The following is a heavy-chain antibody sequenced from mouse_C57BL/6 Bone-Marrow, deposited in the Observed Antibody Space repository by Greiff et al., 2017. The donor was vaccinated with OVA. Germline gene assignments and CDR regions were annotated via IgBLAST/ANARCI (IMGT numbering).Heavy chain of an antibody. CDR1: GYTFTSYW. CDR2: IHPNSGST. Sequence: QVQLKQPGAELVKPGASVKLSCKASGYTFTSYWMHWVKQRPGQGLEWIGMIHPNSGSTNYNEKFKSKATLTVDKSSNTAYMQLSSLTTEDSAVYCCARNFAYWGQGTLVTVSA. V-gene: IGHV1-64*01. J-gene: IGHJ3*01. CDR3: ARNFAY.